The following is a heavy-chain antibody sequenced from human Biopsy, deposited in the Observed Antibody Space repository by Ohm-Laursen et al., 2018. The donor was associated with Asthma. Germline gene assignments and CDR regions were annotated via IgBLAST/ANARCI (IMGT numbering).Heavy chain of an antibody. J-gene: IGHJ6*02. Sequence: SLRLSCAASRFTYEMHWVRQAPGKGLEWVAVISYDGSSIYYADSVKGRFTISRDNSKNTLSLQMNSLRAEDTAVYYCARGGYCTSPTCPWGRYATDVWGQGTTVTVSS. CDR2: ISYDGSSI. D-gene: IGHD2-2*01. V-gene: IGHV3-30-3*01. CDR1: RFTYE. CDR3: ARGGYCTSPTCPWGRYATDV.